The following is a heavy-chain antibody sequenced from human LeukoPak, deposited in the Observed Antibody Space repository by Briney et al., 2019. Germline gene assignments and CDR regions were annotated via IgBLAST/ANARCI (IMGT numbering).Heavy chain of an antibody. V-gene: IGHV3-48*03. CDR2: ISSSGSTI. D-gene: IGHD3-22*01. J-gene: IGHJ4*02. CDR3: ARDPSVGGFSGSELVF. CDR1: GFTSSSYE. Sequence: PGGSLRLSCAASGFTSSSYEMNWVRQAPGKGLEWVSNISSSGSTIYYADSVKGRFTISRYNAKNSLYLQMNSLRAEDTSVYYCARDPSVGGFSGSELVFWRQGTMVTVSS.